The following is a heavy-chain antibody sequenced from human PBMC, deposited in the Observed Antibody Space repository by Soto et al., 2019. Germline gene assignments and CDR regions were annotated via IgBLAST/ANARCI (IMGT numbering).Heavy chain of an antibody. CDR3: AIQGTTVTTTYQDY. CDR2: ISSSSSYI. J-gene: IGHJ4*02. V-gene: IGHV3-21*01. Sequence: PGGSLRLSCAASGFTFSSYSMNWVRQAPGKGLEWVSSISSSSSYIYYADSVKGRFTISRDNAKNSLYLQMNSLRAEDTAVYYCAIQGTTVTTTYQDYWGQGTLVTVSS. D-gene: IGHD4-17*01. CDR1: GFTFSSYS.